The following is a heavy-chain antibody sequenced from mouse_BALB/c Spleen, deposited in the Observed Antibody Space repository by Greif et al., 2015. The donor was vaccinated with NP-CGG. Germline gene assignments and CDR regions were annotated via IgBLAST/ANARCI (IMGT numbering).Heavy chain of an antibody. CDR3: ARHEDGHYYYGSSWFAY. J-gene: IGHJ3*01. CDR1: GYTFTEYT. V-gene: IGHV1-62-2*01. Sequence: VQLQQSGAELVKPGASVKLSCKASGYTFTEYTIHWVKQRSGQGLEWIGWFYPGSGSIRYNEKFKDKATLTADKSSSTVYMELSRLTSEDSAVYFCARHEDGHYYYGSSWFAYWGQGALVTVSA. D-gene: IGHD1-1*01. CDR2: FYPGSGSI.